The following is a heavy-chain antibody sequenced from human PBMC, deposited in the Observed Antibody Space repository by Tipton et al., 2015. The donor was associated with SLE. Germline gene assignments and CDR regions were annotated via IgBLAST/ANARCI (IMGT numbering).Heavy chain of an antibody. CDR2: IYHSGNT. D-gene: IGHD3-10*01. CDR1: GDSIISSSW. V-gene: IGHV4-4*02. Sequence: TLSLTCAVSGDSIISSSWWNWVRQTPGRGLEWIGEIYHSGNTNYSPSLKSRVTISVDTSKNQFSLRLKSVTAADTAVYYCTRGSLEDAFDLWGQGTMVTVSS. CDR3: TRGSLEDAFDL. J-gene: IGHJ3*01.